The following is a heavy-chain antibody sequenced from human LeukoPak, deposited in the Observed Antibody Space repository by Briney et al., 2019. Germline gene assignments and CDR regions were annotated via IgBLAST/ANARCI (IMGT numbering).Heavy chain of an antibody. Sequence: SETLSLTCTVSGGSISSGGYYWSWIRQHPGKGLEWIGYIYYSGSTYYNPSLKSRVTISVDTSKNQFSLKLSSVTAADTAEYYCARDSLITGTTRGFDYWGQGTLVTVSS. J-gene: IGHJ4*02. CDR1: GGSISSGGYY. CDR2: IYYSGST. CDR3: ARDSLITGTTRGFDY. V-gene: IGHV4-31*03. D-gene: IGHD1-7*01.